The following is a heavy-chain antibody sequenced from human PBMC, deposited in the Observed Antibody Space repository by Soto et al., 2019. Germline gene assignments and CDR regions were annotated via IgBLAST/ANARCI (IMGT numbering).Heavy chain of an antibody. V-gene: IGHV2-70*01. CDR3: ARILAYGSGSYYNGVFAYYYYYGMDV. CDR1: GFSLSTSGMC. CDR2: IDWDDDK. J-gene: IGHJ6*02. D-gene: IGHD3-10*01. Sequence: SGPTLVNPTQTLTLTCTFSGFSLSTSGMCVSWIRQPPGKALEWLALIDWDDDKYYSTSLKTRLTISKDTSKNQVVLTMTNMDPVDTATYYCARILAYGSGSYYNGVFAYYYYYGMDVWGQGTTVTVSS.